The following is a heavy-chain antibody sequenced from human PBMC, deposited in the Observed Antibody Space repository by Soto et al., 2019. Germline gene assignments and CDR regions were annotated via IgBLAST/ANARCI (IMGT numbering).Heavy chain of an antibody. CDR3: ARDLGWAFDS. D-gene: IGHD6-19*01. CDR1: GFTFSTFS. V-gene: IGHV3-48*02. J-gene: IGHJ4*02. CDR2: ISGGGRPI. Sequence: EVQLVESGGGSVQPGESLRLSCAASGFTFSTFSMNWVRQAPGRGLEWISYISGGGRPISYADSVKGRFTISRDNAKNSLYLQIDSLTDEDTAVYYCARDLGWAFDSWGQGTLVTVSS.